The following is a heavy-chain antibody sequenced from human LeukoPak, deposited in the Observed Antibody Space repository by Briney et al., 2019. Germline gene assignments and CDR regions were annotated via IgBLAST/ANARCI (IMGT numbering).Heavy chain of an antibody. D-gene: IGHD3-22*01. CDR1: GFTFTGYY. Sequence: ASVKVSCKASGFTFTGYYMHWVRQAPGQGLEWMGWINPNSGGTNYAQKFQGRVTMTRDTSISTAYMELSRLRSDDTAVYYCAREGYYYDSSGYYTSYYFDYWGQGTLVTVSS. J-gene: IGHJ4*02. CDR2: INPNSGGT. V-gene: IGHV1-2*02. CDR3: AREGYYYDSSGYYTSYYFDY.